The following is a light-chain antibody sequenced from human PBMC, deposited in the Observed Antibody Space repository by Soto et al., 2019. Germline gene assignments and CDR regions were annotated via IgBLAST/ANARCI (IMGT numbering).Light chain of an antibody. V-gene: IGKV3-20*01. CDR3: QQYGASPLT. J-gene: IGKJ4*01. Sequence: EFVLTQSPGALSVSPGETVTLSCRASQSVDSNSLAWYHHKPGLAPRLLIFGASTRATRIPDRFSGSGAGTDFTLTISRLEPGESGLYYWQQYGASPLTFGGGTRVEMK. CDR1: QSVDSNS. CDR2: GAS.